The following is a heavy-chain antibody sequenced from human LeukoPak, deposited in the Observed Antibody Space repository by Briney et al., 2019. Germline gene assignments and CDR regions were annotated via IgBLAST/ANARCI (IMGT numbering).Heavy chain of an antibody. D-gene: IGHD5-18*01. J-gene: IGHJ4*02. Sequence: WVRQASGKGLEWVGRIRSKANSYATAYAASVKGRFTISRDDSKNTAYLQMNSLKTEDTAVYYCTRRTRGYSYGPPYFDYWGQGTLVTVSS. CDR3: TRRTRGYSYGPPYFDY. CDR2: IRSKANSYAT. V-gene: IGHV3-73*01.